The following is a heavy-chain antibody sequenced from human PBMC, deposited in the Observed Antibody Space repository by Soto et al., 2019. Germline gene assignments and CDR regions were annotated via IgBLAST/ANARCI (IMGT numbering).Heavy chain of an antibody. Sequence: PSETLSLTCTVSGGSISSSIYYWGWIRQPPGKGLEWIGSIYYSGSTYYNPSLKSRVTISVDTSKNQFSLKLSSVTAADTAVYYCARSDIVVVPETFDPWGQGNLVTVSS. CDR2: IYYSGST. V-gene: IGHV4-39*01. CDR3: ARSDIVVVPETFDP. CDR1: GGSISSSIYY. D-gene: IGHD2-2*01. J-gene: IGHJ5*02.